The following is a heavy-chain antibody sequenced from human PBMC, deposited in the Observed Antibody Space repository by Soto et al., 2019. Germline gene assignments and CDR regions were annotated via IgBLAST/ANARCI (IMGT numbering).Heavy chain of an antibody. CDR1: GFTFTSYA. V-gene: IGHV3-23*01. CDR3: ARDRATFDS. D-gene: IGHD1-26*01. J-gene: IGHJ4*02. Sequence: LRLSWAASGFTFTSYAMSWVRLTPGKGLEWVSAISGSGSNTFYADSVRGRFTISRDNSKNTVFLQMNNLRAEDTAVYFCARDRATFDSWGQGNRVTVSS. CDR2: ISGSGSNT.